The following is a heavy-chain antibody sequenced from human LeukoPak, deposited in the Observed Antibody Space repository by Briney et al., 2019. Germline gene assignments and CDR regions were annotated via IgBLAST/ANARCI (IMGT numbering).Heavy chain of an antibody. D-gene: IGHD3-16*01. CDR2: IDWDDDK. CDR3: ARSGAFGGGRWYFDY. J-gene: IGHJ4*02. CDR1: GGSISSYY. V-gene: IGHV2-70*16. Sequence: TLSLTCTVSGGSISSYYWSWIRQPPGKALEWLARIDWDDDKFYSTSLKTRLTISKDTSKNQVVLTMTNMDPVDTATYYCARSGAFGGGRWYFDYWGQGTLVTVSS.